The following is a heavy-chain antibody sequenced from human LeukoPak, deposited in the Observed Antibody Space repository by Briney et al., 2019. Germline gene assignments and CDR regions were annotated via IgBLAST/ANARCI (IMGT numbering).Heavy chain of an antibody. CDR3: APTYSYTRGGYDY. V-gene: IGHV4-39*01. D-gene: IGHD5-18*01. J-gene: IGHJ4*02. CDR1: GGSISGSSYH. CDR2: INYSWHT. Sequence: SETLSLTCTVSGGSISGSSYHWGWIRQPPGKGLEWIGSINYSWHTYYNPSLESRVTISVDSSKNQFSLKVTSVTAADTALYYCAPTYSYTRGGYDYWGPGTLVTVSS.